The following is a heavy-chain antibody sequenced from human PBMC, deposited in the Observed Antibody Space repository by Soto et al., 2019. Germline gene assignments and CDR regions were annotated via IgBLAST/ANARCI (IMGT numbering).Heavy chain of an antibody. D-gene: IGHD3-3*01. Sequence: QVQLVESGGGVVQPGGSLRLSCAASGFTFSSYGMHWVRQAPGKGLEWVAIIWSDGSNEYYADSVKGRFTISRDNSKKTLSLQMNSLRAEDTAGYLCPTMESSAVDEFDFWGKGTLVPVSS. V-gene: IGHV3-33*03. CDR1: GFTFSSYG. CDR3: PTMESSAVDEFDF. J-gene: IGHJ3*01. CDR2: IWSDGSNE.